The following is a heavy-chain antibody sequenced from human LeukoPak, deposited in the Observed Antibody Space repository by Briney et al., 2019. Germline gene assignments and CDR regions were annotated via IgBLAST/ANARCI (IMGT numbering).Heavy chain of an antibody. V-gene: IGHV3-21*01. D-gene: IGHD2-15*01. CDR3: AGGYCSGGSCQHDY. CDR2: ISSSSSYI. Sequence: GGSLRLSCAASGFTFSNYSMNWVRQAPGKGLEWVSSISSSSSYIYYADSVKGRFTISRDNAKNSLYLQMNSLRAEDTAVYYCAGGYCSGGSCQHDYWGQGTLVTVSS. J-gene: IGHJ4*02. CDR1: GFTFSNYS.